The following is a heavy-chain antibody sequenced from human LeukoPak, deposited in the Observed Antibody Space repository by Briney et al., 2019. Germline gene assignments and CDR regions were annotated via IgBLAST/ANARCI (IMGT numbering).Heavy chain of an antibody. V-gene: IGHV3-30-3*01. CDR2: ISYDGSNK. D-gene: IGHD5-18*01. CDR3: ARKGGYSYGWRIDYFDY. Sequence: GGSLRLSCAASGFTFSSYAMHWVRQAPGKGLEWVAVISYDGSNKYYADSVKGRFTISRDNSKNTLYLQMNSLRAEDTAVYYCARKGGYSYGWRIDYFDYWGQGTLVTVSS. CDR1: GFTFSSYA. J-gene: IGHJ4*02.